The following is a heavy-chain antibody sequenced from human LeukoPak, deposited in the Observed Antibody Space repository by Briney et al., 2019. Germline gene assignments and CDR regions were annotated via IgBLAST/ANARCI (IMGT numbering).Heavy chain of an antibody. CDR2: ISSRSTYI. CDR1: GFTFSSYS. J-gene: IGHJ3*02. V-gene: IGHV3-21*01. D-gene: IGHD2-21*01. CDR3: ATSMAQDVDAFHI. Sequence: SGGSLRLSCAASGFTFSSYSMNWVRQAPGKGLEWVSSISSRSTYIYYADSVKGRFTISRDNAKNSLYLQMNNLRAEDTAMFYCATSMAQDVDAFHIWGQGTMVTVSS.